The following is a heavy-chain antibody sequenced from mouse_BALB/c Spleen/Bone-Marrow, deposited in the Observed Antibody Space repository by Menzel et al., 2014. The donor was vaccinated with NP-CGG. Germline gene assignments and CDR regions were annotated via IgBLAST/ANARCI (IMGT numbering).Heavy chain of an antibody. CDR1: GYSFTGYF. V-gene: IGHV1-20*02. D-gene: IGHD1-2*01. Sequence: EVQLQQSGLELVKPGASVKISCKASGYSFTGYFMNWVMQSHGKSLEWIGRINPYNGDTFYNQKFKGKATLTVDKSSSTAHMELRSLASEDSAVFYCASSFITTAYYFDYWGQGTTLTVSS. CDR2: INPYNGDT. CDR3: ASSFITTAYYFDY. J-gene: IGHJ2*01.